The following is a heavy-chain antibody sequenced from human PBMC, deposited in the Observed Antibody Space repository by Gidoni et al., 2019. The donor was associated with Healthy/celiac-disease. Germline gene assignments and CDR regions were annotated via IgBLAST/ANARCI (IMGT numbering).Heavy chain of an antibody. CDR3: ARVPRDSSGYYFYYYYYGMDV. V-gene: IGHV4-31*03. CDR2: IYYSGST. CDR1: GGYISSGGYY. Sequence: QVQLQESGPGLVKPSQTLSLTCTVSGGYISSGGYYWSWIRQHPGKGLEWIGYIYYSGSTYYRPSLKCRVTISVDTSKNQFSLKLSSVTAADTAVYYCARVPRDSSGYYFYYYYYGMDVWGQGTTVTVSS. J-gene: IGHJ6*02. D-gene: IGHD3-22*01.